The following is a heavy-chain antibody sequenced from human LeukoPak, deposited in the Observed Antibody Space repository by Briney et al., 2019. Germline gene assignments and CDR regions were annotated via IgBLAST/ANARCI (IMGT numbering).Heavy chain of an antibody. CDR3: ARESEVGATWYC. CDR2: IIPIFGTA. J-gene: IGHJ4*02. CDR1: GGTFSSYA. V-gene: IGHV1-69*05. D-gene: IGHD1-26*01. Sequence: SVKVSCKASGGTFSSYAISWVRQAPGQGLEWMGGIIPIFGTANYAQKFQGRVTITTDESTSTAYMELSSLRSEDTAVYYCARESEVGATWYCWGQGTLVTVSS.